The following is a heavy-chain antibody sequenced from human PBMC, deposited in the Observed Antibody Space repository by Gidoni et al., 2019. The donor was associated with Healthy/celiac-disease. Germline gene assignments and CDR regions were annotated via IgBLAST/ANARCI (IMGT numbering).Heavy chain of an antibody. D-gene: IGHD6-13*01. V-gene: IGHV3-49*03. CDR1: GFTFDDYA. J-gene: IGHJ4*02. CDR2: TRSKTYSGTT. CDR3: TRSSSWYGYFDC. Sequence: EVQLLESGGGLVQPGRSLRLSCTASGFTFDDYAMSWFRQAPGKGLEWVSFTRSKTYSGTTEYAAPVKGRFTISRDDSKSIAYLQMNSLKTEDTAVYYCTRSSSWYGYFDCWGQGTLVTVSS.